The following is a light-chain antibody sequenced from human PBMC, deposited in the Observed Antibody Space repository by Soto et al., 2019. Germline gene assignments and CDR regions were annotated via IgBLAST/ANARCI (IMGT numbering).Light chain of an antibody. Sequence: ALTQPASVSGSPGQSITISCTGTSSDIGRYDYVSWYQQFPGKAPKLMIYRVINRPSGVSDRFSGSKSGNSASLSISGLQPEDEASYFCGSYTSATTWVFGGGTKLTVL. CDR3: GSYTSATTWV. CDR1: SSDIGRYDY. CDR2: RVI. J-gene: IGLJ3*02. V-gene: IGLV2-14*03.